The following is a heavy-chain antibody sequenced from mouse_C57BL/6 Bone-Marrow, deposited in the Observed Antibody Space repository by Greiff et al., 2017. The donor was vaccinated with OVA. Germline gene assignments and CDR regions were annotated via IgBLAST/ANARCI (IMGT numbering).Heavy chain of an antibody. J-gene: IGHJ4*01. Sequence: VQLKQPGAELVKPGASVKLSCKASGYTFTSYWMQWVKQRPGQGLEWIGEIDPSDSYTNYNQKFKGKATLTVDTSSSTAYMQLSSLTSEDSAVYYCARLYYSNYDYAMDYWGQGTSVTVSS. V-gene: IGHV1-50*01. CDR1: GYTFTSYW. CDR3: ARLYYSNYDYAMDY. CDR2: IDPSDSYT. D-gene: IGHD2-5*01.